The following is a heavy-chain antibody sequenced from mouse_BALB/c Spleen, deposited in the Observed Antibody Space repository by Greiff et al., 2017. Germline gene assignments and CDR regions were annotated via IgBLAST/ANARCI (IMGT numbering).Heavy chain of an antibody. Sequence: EVQLQQSGPELVKPGASVKMSCKASGYTFTSYVMHWVKQKPGQGLEWIGYINPYNDGTKYNEKFKGKATLTSDKSSSTAYMELSSLTSEDSAVYYCARGGSSGPCDYWGQGTTLTVSS. CDR1: GYTFTSYV. CDR2: INPYNDGT. J-gene: IGHJ2*01. D-gene: IGHD3-1*01. CDR3: ARGGSSGPCDY. V-gene: IGHV1-14*01.